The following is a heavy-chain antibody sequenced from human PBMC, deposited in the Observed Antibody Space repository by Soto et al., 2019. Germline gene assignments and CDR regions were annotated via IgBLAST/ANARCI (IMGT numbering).Heavy chain of an antibody. V-gene: IGHV1-69*01. J-gene: IGHJ4*02. Sequence: QVQLVQSGAEVKEPGASVKVSCKASGGGNLRDYRTTWVRRAPGQGLHWMGAIIPKLGSANYAQNLQRRVTITADESTNTVYMELRSLRSDDTAVYYWARGGDGYNFGAVYWCQGTPVTVSS. CDR1: GGGNLRDYR. CDR3: ARGGDGYNFGAVY. CDR2: IIPKLGSA. D-gene: IGHD2-21*01.